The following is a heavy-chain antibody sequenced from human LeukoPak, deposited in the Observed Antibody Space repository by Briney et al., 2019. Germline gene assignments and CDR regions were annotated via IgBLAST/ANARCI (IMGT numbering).Heavy chain of an antibody. Sequence: GGSLRLSCAVSGFTFSTYGMHWVRQAPGKGLEWVAFIRYDGSNKYYADSVKGRFTISRDNSKNTLFLQMNSLRPEDTAVYYCAKDRVGANPDFDYGGQGTLVTVSS. CDR2: IRYDGSNK. D-gene: IGHD2-15*01. J-gene: IGHJ4*02. CDR1: GFTFSTYG. CDR3: AKDRVGANPDFDY. V-gene: IGHV3-30*02.